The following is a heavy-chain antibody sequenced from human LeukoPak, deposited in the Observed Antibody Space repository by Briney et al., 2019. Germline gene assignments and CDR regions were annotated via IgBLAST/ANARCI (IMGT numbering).Heavy chain of an antibody. Sequence: GGSLRLSCAASGFTFSSNGMNWVRQAPGKGLEWVSYISSSGSTIYYADSVRGRFTISRDNAKNSLFLQMNSLRDEDTALYYCATSVDYAFDHWGQGTLVTVSS. CDR3: ATSVDYAFDH. CDR2: ISSSGSTI. J-gene: IGHJ5*02. CDR1: GFTFSSNG. D-gene: IGHD4-17*01. V-gene: IGHV3-48*02.